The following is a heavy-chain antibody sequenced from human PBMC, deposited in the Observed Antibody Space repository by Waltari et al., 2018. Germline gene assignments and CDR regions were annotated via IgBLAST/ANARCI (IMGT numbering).Heavy chain of an antibody. V-gene: IGHV4-59*01. CDR2: IYDSGNT. Sequence: QVHLQESGSGLVKPSETLSLTCTVAGGSITSYYWSWIRQSPGKGLEWIVYIYDSGNTNYNPSLKSRVTISVDTSKNQFSLKLASMTAADTAVYYCARGGGDYPRNWFDPWGQGTLVTVSS. D-gene: IGHD4-17*01. CDR3: ARGGGDYPRNWFDP. J-gene: IGHJ5*02. CDR1: GGSITSYY.